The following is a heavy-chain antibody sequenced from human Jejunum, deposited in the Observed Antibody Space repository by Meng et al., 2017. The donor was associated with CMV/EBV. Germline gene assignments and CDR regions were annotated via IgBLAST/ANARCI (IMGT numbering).Heavy chain of an antibody. Sequence: SCVASGCTFDEFWMSWVRQTPGRGPEWVANIKEDGSDISYVDSVRGRFTISRDNAKNSLYLQMNSLTAEDTALYYCMRAHPLGTWGQGTLVTVSS. CDR2: IKEDGSDI. D-gene: IGHD7-27*01. V-gene: IGHV3-7*04. J-gene: IGHJ4*02. CDR1: GCTFDEFW. CDR3: MRAHPLGT.